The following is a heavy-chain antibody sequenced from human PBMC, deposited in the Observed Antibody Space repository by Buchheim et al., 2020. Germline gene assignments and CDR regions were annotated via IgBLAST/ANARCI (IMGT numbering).Heavy chain of an antibody. CDR2: IDWDDDK. CDR1: GFSLSTSGMR. V-gene: IGHV2-70*04. J-gene: IGHJ6*02. D-gene: IGHD4-17*01. Sequence: QVTLKESGPAMVKPTQTLTLTCTFSGFSLSTSGMRVNWIRQPPGKALEWLARIDWDDDKFYRTSLKTRLNISKDTFKKQVVLTMTKMDPVDTGTYFCARSSFYGPSLYGMDVWGQGTT. CDR3: ARSSFYGPSLYGMDV.